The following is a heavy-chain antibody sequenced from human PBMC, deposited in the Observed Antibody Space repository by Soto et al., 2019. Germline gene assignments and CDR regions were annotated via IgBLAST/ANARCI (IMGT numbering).Heavy chain of an antibody. CDR2: IYYSGST. CDR3: ASGRGWLQLNWFDP. Sequence: SETLSLTCTVSGGSVSSGSYYWSWIRQPPGKGLEWIGYIYYSGSTNYHPSLKSRVTISGDTSKNQFSLKLSSVTAADTAVYYCASGRGWLQLNWFDPWGQGTLVTVSS. J-gene: IGHJ5*02. D-gene: IGHD5-12*01. CDR1: GGSVSSGSYY. V-gene: IGHV4-61*01.